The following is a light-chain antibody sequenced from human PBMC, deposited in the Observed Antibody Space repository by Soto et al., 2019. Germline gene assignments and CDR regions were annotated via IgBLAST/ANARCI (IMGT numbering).Light chain of an antibody. V-gene: IGLV1-44*01. CDR2: STN. J-gene: IGLJ3*02. CDR1: SSNIGTST. CDR3: AAWDDSQNGPV. Sequence: QSVLTQPSSVSGTPGQRVIISCSGGSSNIGTSTVNWYHQVPGTAPKLLIYSTNQRPSGVPERFSGSTSGTSASLAINGLQSEDEGVFLCAAWDDSQNGPVFGGGTKLTVL.